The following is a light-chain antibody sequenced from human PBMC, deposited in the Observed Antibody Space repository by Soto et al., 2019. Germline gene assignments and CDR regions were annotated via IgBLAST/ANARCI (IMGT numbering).Light chain of an antibody. CDR3: CSKPSSITYV. V-gene: IGLV2-14*01. Sequence: QSVLTQPASVSGSPGQSITISCTGTSSDIGGYNYVSWYQQHPGEAPKLVIYEVSNRPSGVSNRFSGSKSGNTASLTISGLQADGEADYYCCSKPSSITYVFGSGTKQTV. CDR1: SSDIGGYNY. CDR2: EVS. J-gene: IGLJ1*01.